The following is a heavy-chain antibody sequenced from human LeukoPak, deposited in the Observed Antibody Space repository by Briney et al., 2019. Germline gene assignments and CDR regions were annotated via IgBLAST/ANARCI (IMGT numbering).Heavy chain of an antibody. V-gene: IGHV4-39*01. CDR2: IYYSGST. CDR3: ARSKLPYETMMVVVIIPEWPFDI. CDR1: GGSISSSSYY. Sequence: SETLSLTCTVSGGSISSSSYYWGWIRQPPGKGLEWIGSIYYSGSTYYNPSLKSRVTISVDTSKNQFSLKLSSVTAADTAVYYCARSKLPYETMMVVVIIPEWPFDIWGQGTMVTVSS. D-gene: IGHD3-22*01. J-gene: IGHJ3*02.